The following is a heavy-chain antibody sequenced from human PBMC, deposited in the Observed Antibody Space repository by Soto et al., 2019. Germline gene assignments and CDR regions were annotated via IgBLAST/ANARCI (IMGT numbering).Heavy chain of an antibody. J-gene: IGHJ4*02. D-gene: IGHD3-10*01. V-gene: IGHV3-30-3*01. CDR2: ISYDESNK. CDR3: ARDGRTMVRGVTYYFGY. Sequence: PGGSLRLSCPASGFTFSSYAMHWVRQAPGKGLEGVAVISYDESNKYYADSVKGRFTISRDNSKNTLYLQMNSLRAEDTAVYYCARDGRTMVRGVTYYFGYWGQRRLFTVSS. CDR1: GFTFSSYA.